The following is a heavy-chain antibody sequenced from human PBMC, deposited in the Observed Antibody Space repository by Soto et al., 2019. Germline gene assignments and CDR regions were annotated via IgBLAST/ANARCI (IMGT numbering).Heavy chain of an antibody. D-gene: IGHD6-6*01. Sequence: GGSLRLSCAASGFTFSSYGMHWVRQAPGKGLEWVAVIWYDGSNKYYADSVKGRFTISRDNSKNTLYLQMNSLRAEDTAVYYCARLDVSGFIAARPLHYYYGMDVWGQGTTVTVSS. CDR2: IWYDGSNK. J-gene: IGHJ6*02. CDR3: ARLDVSGFIAARPLHYYYGMDV. V-gene: IGHV3-33*01. CDR1: GFTFSSYG.